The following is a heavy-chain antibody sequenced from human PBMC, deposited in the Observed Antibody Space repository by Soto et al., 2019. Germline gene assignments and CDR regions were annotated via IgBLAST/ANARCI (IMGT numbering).Heavy chain of an antibody. CDR3: ARGEAIGDDP. Sequence: VQLVESGGGVAQPGGSLRLSCAASGLTFSSYWMTWVRQAQGKGLEWVANIKQDGSEKYYVDSVKGRFTISRDNAKNSLYLQMNNLRVEDTAVYYCARGEAIGDDPWGHGTLVTVSS. V-gene: IGHV3-7*01. CDR2: IKQDGSEK. J-gene: IGHJ5*02. D-gene: IGHD3-10*01. CDR1: GLTFSSYW.